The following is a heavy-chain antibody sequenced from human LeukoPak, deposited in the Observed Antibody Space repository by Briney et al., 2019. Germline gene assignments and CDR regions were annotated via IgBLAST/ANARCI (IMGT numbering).Heavy chain of an antibody. D-gene: IGHD3-22*01. Sequence: GASVKVSFKASGYSFTTYDINWVRQAPGQGLEWMGWMRPKKSDTGYARKFQDRVTLTWNISTDTAYMELNSLTAEDTAVYFCAGGPPEDTSSGYWGQGTLVTVSS. CDR1: GYSFTTYD. V-gene: IGHV1-8*01. CDR3: AGGPPEDTSSGY. CDR2: MRPKKSDT. J-gene: IGHJ4*02.